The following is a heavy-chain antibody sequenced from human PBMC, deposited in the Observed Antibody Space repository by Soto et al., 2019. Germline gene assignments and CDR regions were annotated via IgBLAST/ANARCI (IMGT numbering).Heavy chain of an antibody. D-gene: IGHD3-22*01. V-gene: IGHV3-30-3*01. J-gene: IGHJ6*02. CDR2: ISYDGSNK. CDR3: ARDIGDDSSEIGHGMDV. Sequence: PGGSLRLSCAASGFTFSSYAMHWVRQAPGKGLEWVAVISYDGSNKYYADSVKGRFTIPRDNSKNTLYLQMDSPRAEDTAVYYCARDIGDDSSEIGHGMDVWGQGTTVTVSS. CDR1: GFTFSSYA.